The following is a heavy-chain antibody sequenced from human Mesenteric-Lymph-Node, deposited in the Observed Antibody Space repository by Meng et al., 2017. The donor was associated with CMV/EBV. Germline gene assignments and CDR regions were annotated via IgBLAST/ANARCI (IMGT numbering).Heavy chain of an antibody. D-gene: IGHD3-22*01. Sequence: GESLKISCAASGFTVNTHYMSWVRQAPGKGLEWVSTLYSGGTTFYADSVRGRFTISRDNSKNTLYLQMNSLRAEDTAVYYCARDRDYYDSSGSFGAFDVWGQGAMVTVSS. CDR1: GFTVNTHY. V-gene: IGHV3-53*01. CDR2: LYSGGTT. CDR3: ARDRDYYDSSGSFGAFDV. J-gene: IGHJ3*01.